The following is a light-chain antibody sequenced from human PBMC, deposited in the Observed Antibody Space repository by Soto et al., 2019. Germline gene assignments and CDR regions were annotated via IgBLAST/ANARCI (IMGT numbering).Light chain of an antibody. Sequence: EIVLTQSPVTLSLSPWGRATLSCRASQNVGSRYLAWYQQKPGQAPRLLIYGTSNRATGIPDRFSGSGSGTDFSLTISSLEPGDLAVYYCQQYGSSPRTFGQGTKVDIK. CDR3: QQYGSSPRT. J-gene: IGKJ1*01. V-gene: IGKV3-20*01. CDR1: QNVGSRY. CDR2: GTS.